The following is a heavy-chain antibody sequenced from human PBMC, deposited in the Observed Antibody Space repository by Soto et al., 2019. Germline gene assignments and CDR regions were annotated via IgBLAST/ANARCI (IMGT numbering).Heavy chain of an antibody. J-gene: IGHJ4*02. CDR2: ISSSSTI. V-gene: IGHV3-48*02. D-gene: IGHD6-6*01. Sequence: EVQLVESGGGLVQPGGSLRLSCAASGFTFSSYSMNWVRQAPGKGLEWVSYISSSSTIYYADSVKGRFTISRDNAKNSLFLQMNRLRDEDTAVYYCAIVGQLALLGYWGQGTLVTVSS. CDR1: GFTFSSYS. CDR3: AIVGQLALLGY.